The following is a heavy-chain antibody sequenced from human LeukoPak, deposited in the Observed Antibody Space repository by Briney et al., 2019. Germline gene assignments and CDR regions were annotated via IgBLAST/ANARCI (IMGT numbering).Heavy chain of an antibody. CDR3: AKFGRGTSPVH. J-gene: IGHJ4*02. D-gene: IGHD3-16*01. Sequence: GGSLRLSCAASGFTLRSSWMSWVRLAPGKGLEWVGNIRPDGSEKQYVDSVKGRFTISRDNAQNSLFLQMNSLRAEDTAVYYCAKFGRGTSPVHWGQGTLVTVSS. V-gene: IGHV3-7*01. CDR1: GFTLRSSW. CDR2: IRPDGSEK.